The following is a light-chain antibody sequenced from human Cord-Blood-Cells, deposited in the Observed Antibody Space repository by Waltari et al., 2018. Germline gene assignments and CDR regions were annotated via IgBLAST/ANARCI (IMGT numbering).Light chain of an antibody. CDR1: SSDVGGSNY. CDR3: SSYTSSSPYV. Sequence: QSALTQPASVSGSPGQSITISCTGTSSDVGGSNYVSWYQQHPGKAPKLMIYEVSNRPSGVSNRFSDSKSGNTASLTISGLQAEDEADYYCSSYTSSSPYVFGTGTKVTVL. V-gene: IGLV2-14*01. CDR2: EVS. J-gene: IGLJ1*01.